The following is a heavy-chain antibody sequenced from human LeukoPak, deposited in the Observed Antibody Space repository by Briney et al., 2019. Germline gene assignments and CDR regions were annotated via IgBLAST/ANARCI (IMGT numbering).Heavy chain of an antibody. V-gene: IGHV1-46*01. CDR3: ARGGLLPRGQYYYYGMDV. D-gene: IGHD1-26*01. CDR2: INPSGGST. Sequence: GASVKVSCKASGYTFTSYYMHWVRQAPGQGLEWMGIINPSGGSTSYAQKFQGRVTMTRDTSTSTVYMELSSLRSEDTAVYYCARGGLLPRGQYYYYGMDVWGQGTTVTVSS. J-gene: IGHJ6*02. CDR1: GYTFTSYY.